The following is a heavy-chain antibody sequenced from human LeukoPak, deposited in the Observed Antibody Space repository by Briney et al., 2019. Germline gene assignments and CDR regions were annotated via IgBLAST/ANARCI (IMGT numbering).Heavy chain of an antibody. Sequence: PGGSLRLSCAASGFTFNRYTMDWVRQLPGKGLEWVSLITRDGSGTYYADSVSGRFTISRDNSKNSLYLQMNSLRIEDTALYYCAEDRAMIRDDYYMDVWGKGTTVTVSS. V-gene: IGHV3-43*01. CDR1: GFTFNRYT. D-gene: IGHD3-10*01. CDR2: ITRDGSGT. J-gene: IGHJ6*03. CDR3: AEDRAMIRDDYYMDV.